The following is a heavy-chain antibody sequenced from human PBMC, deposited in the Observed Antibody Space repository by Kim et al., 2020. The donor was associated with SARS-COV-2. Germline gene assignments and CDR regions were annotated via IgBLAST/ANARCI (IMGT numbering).Heavy chain of an antibody. Sequence: SETLSLTCAVYGGSFRGYYWSWIRQPPGKGLEWIGEINHSGSTNYNPSLKSRVTISVDTSRNQFSLKVTSVTAADTAVYYCARDRIFNWYTGWFDPWGQGTPVTVSS. CDR3: ARDRIFNWYTGWFDP. CDR2: INHSGST. CDR1: GGSFRGYY. V-gene: IGHV4-34*01. D-gene: IGHD1-1*01. J-gene: IGHJ5*02.